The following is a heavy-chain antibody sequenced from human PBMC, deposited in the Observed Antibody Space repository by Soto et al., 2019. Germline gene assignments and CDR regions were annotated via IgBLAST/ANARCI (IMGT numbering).Heavy chain of an antibody. CDR1: GYSMSSGCF. D-gene: IGHD2-8*01. CDR2: MYHSGST. V-gene: IGHV4-38-2*01. Sequence: PSETLSITCAVSGYSMSSGCFWGWIRQPPGKGLEWIANMYHSGSTNYNPSLKSRVTISVDTSKNQFSLKLSSVTAADTAVYYCARGYCTNGVCYAVFDYWGQGTLVTVSS. CDR3: ARGYCTNGVCYAVFDY. J-gene: IGHJ4*02.